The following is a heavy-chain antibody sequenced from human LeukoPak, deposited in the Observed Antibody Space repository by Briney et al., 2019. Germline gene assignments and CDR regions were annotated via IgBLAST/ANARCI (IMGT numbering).Heavy chain of an antibody. Sequence: GGSLRLSCAASGFTVSNNYMNWVRQAPGKGLEGVSVIYSGGDTYYTDSMKGRFTISRDDSRHTLYLQMNSLRAEDTAVYYFAKGPLLWNWGQGTLVTVSS. CDR3: AKGPLLWN. CDR2: IYSGGDT. D-gene: IGHD2/OR15-2a*01. J-gene: IGHJ4*02. CDR1: GFTVSNNY. V-gene: IGHV3-66*01.